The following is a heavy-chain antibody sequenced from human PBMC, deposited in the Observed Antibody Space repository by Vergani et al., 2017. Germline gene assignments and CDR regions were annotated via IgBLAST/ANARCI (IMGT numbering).Heavy chain of an antibody. CDR1: GGSFSGYY. CDR3: ARGVYYDILTGYFDAGDAFDI. Sequence: QVQLQQWGAGLLKPSETLSLTCAVYGGSFSGYYWSWIRQPPGKGLEWIGEIDHSGSTNYNPSLKSRVTMSVDTSKNQFSLKLSSVTAADTAVYYCARGVYYDILTGYFDAGDAFDIWGQGTMVTVSS. CDR2: IDHSGST. J-gene: IGHJ3*02. V-gene: IGHV4-34*02. D-gene: IGHD3-9*01.